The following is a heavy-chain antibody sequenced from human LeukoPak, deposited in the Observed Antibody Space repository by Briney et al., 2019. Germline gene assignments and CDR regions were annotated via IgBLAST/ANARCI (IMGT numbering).Heavy chain of an antibody. CDR2: IGTAGDT. CDR3: VRVAKERVGGVYYFDY. V-gene: IGHV3-13*01. CDR1: GFTFSDYD. Sequence: TGGSPRLSCAASGFTFSDYDMHWVRQATGKGLEWVSAIGTAGDTYYTGSVKGRFTISRENAKNSLYPQMNSLRAGDTAVYYCVRVAKERVGGVYYFDYWGQGTPVTVSS. D-gene: IGHD1-1*01. J-gene: IGHJ4*02.